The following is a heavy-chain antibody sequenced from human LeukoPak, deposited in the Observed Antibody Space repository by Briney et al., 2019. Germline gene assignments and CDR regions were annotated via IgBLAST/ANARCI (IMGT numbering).Heavy chain of an antibody. J-gene: IGHJ6*03. V-gene: IGHV3-30*04. CDR3: ARGQDDFWSASVAYYYYHYYMDV. CDR1: GFTFSSYA. D-gene: IGHD3-3*01. Sequence: GRSLRLSCAVSGFTFSSYAMHWVRQAPGKGLEWVAVISYDGNNKYYADSVKGRFTISRDNSKNTLYLEMNSLRAEDTAVYYCARGQDDFWSASVAYYYYHYYMDVWGKGTTVTVSS. CDR2: ISYDGNNK.